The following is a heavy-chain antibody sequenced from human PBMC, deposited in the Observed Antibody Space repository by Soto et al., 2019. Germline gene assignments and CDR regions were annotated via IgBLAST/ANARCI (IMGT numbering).Heavy chain of an antibody. CDR1: GFTLSSYG. CDR2: IWYDGSIE. J-gene: IGHJ4*02. Sequence: PGGSLRLSCAASGFTLSSYGMHWVRQAPGKGLEWVAVIWYDGSIEYYADSVKGRFTISRDNSKNTLYLQMNSLRAEDTAVYYCARDKTIAAAGPFDYWGQGTLVTVSS. CDR3: ARDKTIAAAGPFDY. D-gene: IGHD6-13*01. V-gene: IGHV3-33*01.